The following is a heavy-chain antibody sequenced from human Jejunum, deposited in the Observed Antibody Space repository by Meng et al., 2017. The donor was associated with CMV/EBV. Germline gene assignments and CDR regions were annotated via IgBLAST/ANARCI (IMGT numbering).Heavy chain of an antibody. CDR3: ARDLAVGRIWFDP. CDR2: IWYHGRDM. D-gene: IGHD6-19*01. Sequence: SGFTFSSLGMHWVRQAPGKGLEWVAVIWYHGRDMYYADSVKGRFTISRDDSKSTLYLQMNSLRVEDTAVYYCARDLAVGRIWFDPWGQGTQVTVSS. V-gene: IGHV3-33*01. CDR1: GFTFSSLG. J-gene: IGHJ5*02.